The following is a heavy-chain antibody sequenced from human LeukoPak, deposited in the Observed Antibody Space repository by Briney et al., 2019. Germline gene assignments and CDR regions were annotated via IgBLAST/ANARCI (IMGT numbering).Heavy chain of an antibody. Sequence: PGGSLGLSCAASGFTFSNHAMSWVRQTPGKGLEWVSSMNADSSNTHYADSMKGRFTISRDNSKNMLYLQMNSLRVDDTAVYFCAYYDSSGYYYGRLRYWGQGTPVTVSS. CDR3: AYYDSSGYYYGRLRY. D-gene: IGHD3-22*01. CDR2: MNADSSNT. J-gene: IGHJ4*02. V-gene: IGHV3-23*01. CDR1: GFTFSNHA.